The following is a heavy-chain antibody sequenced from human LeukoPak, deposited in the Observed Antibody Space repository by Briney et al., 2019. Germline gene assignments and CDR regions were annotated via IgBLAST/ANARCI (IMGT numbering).Heavy chain of an antibody. CDR3: AREFIRYSSGWYFDY. CDR2: IYYSGST. V-gene: IGHV4-59*01. J-gene: IGHJ4*02. Sequence: SETLSLTCTVSGGSISSYYWSWIRQPPGKGLEWIGYIYYSGSTNYNPSLKSRVTISVDTSKNQFSLKLSSVTAADTAVYYCAREFIRYSSGWYFDYWGQGTLVTVSS. CDR1: GGSISSYY. D-gene: IGHD6-19*01.